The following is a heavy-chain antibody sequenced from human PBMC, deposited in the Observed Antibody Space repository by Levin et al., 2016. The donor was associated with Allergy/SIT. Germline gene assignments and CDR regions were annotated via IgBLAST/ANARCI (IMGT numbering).Heavy chain of an antibody. J-gene: IGHJ4*02. D-gene: IGHD3-10*01. CDR2: ISTSTGVTNT. V-gene: IGHV1-18*01. CDR3: ARFHHRPGTFYKLIDY. CDR1: GYSLTDYG. Sequence: ASVKVSCKASGYSLTDYGISWVRQVPGQGPEWMGWISTSTGVTNTNYAQRLRARITMSTDTSTDTVYMELRSLTYDDTAVYYCARFHHRPGTFYKLIDYWGQGTLVTVSS.